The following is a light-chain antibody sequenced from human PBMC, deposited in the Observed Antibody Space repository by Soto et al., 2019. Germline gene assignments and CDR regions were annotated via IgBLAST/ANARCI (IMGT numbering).Light chain of an antibody. CDR3: EQRYSTPQVT. V-gene: IGKV1-39*01. CDR1: QSISTY. J-gene: IGKJ4*01. Sequence: DIQMTQSPSSLSASVGDRVTITCRASQSISTYLSWYQQKPGKAPNLLIYKASNLQGGVPSRFSGSGSGTEFTLTISSLKPEDFATYYCEQRYSTPQVTFGGGTKVEIK. CDR2: KAS.